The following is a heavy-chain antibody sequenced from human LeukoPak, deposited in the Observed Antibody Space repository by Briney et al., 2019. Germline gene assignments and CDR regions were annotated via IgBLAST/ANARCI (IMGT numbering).Heavy chain of an antibody. CDR3: ARAETSRFPHCVDY. Sequence: GGSLRLSCAASGFTFSSYSMKWVRQAPGKGLEWVSSISSSSSYIYYADSVKGRFTISRDNAKNSLYLQMNSLRAEDTAVYYCARAETSRFPHCVDYWGQGTLVTVSS. D-gene: IGHD2-21*02. CDR1: GFTFSSYS. J-gene: IGHJ4*02. CDR2: ISSSSSYI. V-gene: IGHV3-21*01.